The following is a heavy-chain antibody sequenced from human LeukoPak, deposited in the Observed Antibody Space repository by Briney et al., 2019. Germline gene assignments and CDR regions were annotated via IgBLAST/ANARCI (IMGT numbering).Heavy chain of an antibody. CDR2: IYYSGST. CDR3: ARGQAVAVAGTALGY. V-gene: IGHV4-39*07. CDR1: GGSISSSSYY. D-gene: IGHD6-19*01. Sequence: SETLSLTCTVSGGSISSSSYYWGRIRQPPGKGLEWLGSIYYSGSTYYNPSLKSRVTISVDTSKNQFSLKLSSVTAADTAVYYCARGQAVAVAGTALGYWGQGTLVTVSS. J-gene: IGHJ4*02.